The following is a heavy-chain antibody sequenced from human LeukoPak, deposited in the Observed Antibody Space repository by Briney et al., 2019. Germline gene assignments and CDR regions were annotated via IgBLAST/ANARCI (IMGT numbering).Heavy chain of an antibody. J-gene: IGHJ4*02. CDR2: INSDGSST. CDR1: GFTFSRYW. Sequence: GGSLRLSCAASGFTFSRYWMHWVRQAPGKGLVWVSHINSDGSSTTYADSVKGRFTISRDNAKNTLYLQMNSLRAEDTAVYYCARDLRYGGNSGPGNYWGQGTLVTVSS. V-gene: IGHV3-74*01. CDR3: ARDLRYGGNSGPGNY. D-gene: IGHD4-23*01.